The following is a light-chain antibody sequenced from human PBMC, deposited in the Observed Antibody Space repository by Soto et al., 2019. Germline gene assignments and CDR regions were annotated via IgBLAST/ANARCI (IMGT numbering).Light chain of an antibody. V-gene: IGLV2-14*01. J-gene: IGLJ1*01. CDR1: SSDVGGYNY. Sequence: QSVLTQPASVSGSPGQSITISCTGTSSDVGGYNYVSWYQQHPGKAPKLMIYEVSNRPSGVSNRFSGSKSGNTASLTISGLQAEDEADYYCSSYTSSSTLYVFVTGTKLTVL. CDR2: EVS. CDR3: SSYTSSSTLYV.